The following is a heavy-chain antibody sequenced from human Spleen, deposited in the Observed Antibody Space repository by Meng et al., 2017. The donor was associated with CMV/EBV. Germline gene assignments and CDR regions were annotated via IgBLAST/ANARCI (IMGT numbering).Heavy chain of an antibody. J-gene: IGHJ4*02. CDR2: ISAYNGNI. V-gene: IGHV1-18*01. D-gene: IGHD4-11*01. CDR1: GYTFTRYG. Sequence: ASVKVSCKASGYTFTRYGISWVRQAPGQGLEWMGWISAYNGNIKNVQKFKGRVTMTTDTSTNTAYTEMRSLSSDDTAVYYCARSWSNYFNLNIRELDYWGQGTLVTVSS. CDR3: ARSWSNYFNLNIRELDY.